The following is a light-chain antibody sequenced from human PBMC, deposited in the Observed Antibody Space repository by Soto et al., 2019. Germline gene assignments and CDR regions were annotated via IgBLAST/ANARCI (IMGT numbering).Light chain of an antibody. CDR1: STDFVSYNR. CDR2: EVS. J-gene: IGLJ2*01. CDR3: SAYTGSGTLVV. Sequence: QSVLTQPPSVSGSPGQSVTISCTGTSTDFVSYNRVSWYQQPPGTAPKLMIYEVSKRPSGVPDRFSGSKSGNTASLTISGLQAADEADYYCSAYTGSGTLVVFGGGTQLTVL. V-gene: IGLV2-18*02.